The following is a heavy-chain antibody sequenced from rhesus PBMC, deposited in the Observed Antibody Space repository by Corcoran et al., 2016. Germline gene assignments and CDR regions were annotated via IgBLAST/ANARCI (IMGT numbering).Heavy chain of an antibody. D-gene: IGHD2-15*01. J-gene: IGHJ4*01. CDR3: ARVREIVVVLTD. V-gene: IGHV4-173*01. Sequence: QLQLQESGPGLVKPSETLSLTCAASGGSISSNYWSWIRHPPGKGLEWIGRSSRSGEITYYNPSLKSRVTISTDTSKNQFSLRLSSVTAADTAVYYCARVREIVVVLTDWGQGVLVTVSS. CDR2: SSRSGEIT. CDR1: GGSISSNY.